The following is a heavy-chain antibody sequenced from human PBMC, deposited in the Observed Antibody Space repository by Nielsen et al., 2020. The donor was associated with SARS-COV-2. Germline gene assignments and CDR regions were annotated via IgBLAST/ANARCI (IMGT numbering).Heavy chain of an antibody. CDR2: INHSGST. D-gene: IGHD5-12*01. Sequence: WIRQPPGKGLEWIGEINHSGSTNYNPSLKSRVTISVDTSKNQFSLKLSSVTAADTAVYYCASAKWLRYYGMGVWGQGTTVTVSS. V-gene: IGHV4-34*01. J-gene: IGHJ6*02. CDR3: ASAKWLRYYGMGV.